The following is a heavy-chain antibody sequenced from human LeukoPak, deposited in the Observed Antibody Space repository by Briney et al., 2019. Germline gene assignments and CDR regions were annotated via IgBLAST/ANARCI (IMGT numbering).Heavy chain of an antibody. CDR3: ARGRKTGYSSGWSDY. V-gene: IGHV4-34*01. Sequence: SETLSLTCAVYGGSFSVYYWSWIRQPPGKGLEWIGEINHSGSTNYNPSLKSRVTISVDTSKNQFSLKLSSVTAADTAVYYCARGRKTGYSSGWSDYWGQGTLVTVSS. CDR1: GGSFSVYY. D-gene: IGHD6-19*01. CDR2: INHSGST. J-gene: IGHJ4*02.